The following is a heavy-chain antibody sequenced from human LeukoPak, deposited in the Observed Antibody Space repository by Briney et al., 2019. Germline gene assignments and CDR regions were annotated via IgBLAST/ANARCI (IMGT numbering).Heavy chain of an antibody. CDR3: ARGWIQLWYNWFDP. V-gene: IGHV4-34*01. J-gene: IGHJ5*02. Sequence: SETLSLTRAVYGGPFSGYYWSWIRQPPGKGLEWIGEINHSGSTNYNPSLKSRVTISIDTSKNQFSLKLSSVTAADTAVYYCARGWIQLWYNWFDPWGQGTLVTVSS. CDR1: GGPFSGYY. D-gene: IGHD5-18*01. CDR2: INHSGST.